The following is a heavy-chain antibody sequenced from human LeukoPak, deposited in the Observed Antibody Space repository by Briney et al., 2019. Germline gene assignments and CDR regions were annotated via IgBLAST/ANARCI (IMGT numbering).Heavy chain of an antibody. V-gene: IGHV3-33*01. J-gene: IGHJ4*02. CDR1: G. Sequence: GMHWVXXAQGKGLEWVAVIWYDGSKKYYADSVKGRFTISRDNSKNPLYLQMNSLRAEDTAVYYCARDILTGYYAFDYWGQGTLVTVSS. CDR3: ARDILTGYYAFDY. D-gene: IGHD3-9*01. CDR2: IWYDGSKK.